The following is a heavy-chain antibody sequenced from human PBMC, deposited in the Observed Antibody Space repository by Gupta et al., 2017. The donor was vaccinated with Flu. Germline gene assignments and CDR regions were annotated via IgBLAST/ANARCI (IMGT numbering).Heavy chain of an antibody. CDR1: GYAFRNYG. V-gene: IGHV1-18*01. J-gene: IGHJ5*02. CDR3: ARDLEYYGSESDNWFDP. Sequence: QVQLVQSGCEVKKPGASVKVSCKTSGYAFRNYGISWVRNAPGQGLEWMGWISPHTGATNYAKKFQGSVTISRDILTTTVYREMRSLRSDVTAMYYCARDLEYYGSESDNWFDPWGQGTLVTVSS. D-gene: IGHD3-10*01. CDR2: ISPHTGAT.